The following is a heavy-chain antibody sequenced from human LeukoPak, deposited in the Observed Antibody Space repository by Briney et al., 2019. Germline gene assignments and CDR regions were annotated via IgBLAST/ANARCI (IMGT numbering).Heavy chain of an antibody. CDR2: IYPGDSDT. V-gene: IGHV5-51*01. J-gene: IGHJ3*02. CDR3: ARPSIPYYYDSSGYLTGAFDI. D-gene: IGHD3-22*01. Sequence: GESLKISCKGSGYSFTSYWIGWVRQMPGKGLEWMGIIYPGDSDTRYSPSFQGQVTISADKSISTAYLQWSSLKASDTATYYCARPSIPYYYDSSGYLTGAFDIWGQGTTVTVSS. CDR1: GYSFTSYW.